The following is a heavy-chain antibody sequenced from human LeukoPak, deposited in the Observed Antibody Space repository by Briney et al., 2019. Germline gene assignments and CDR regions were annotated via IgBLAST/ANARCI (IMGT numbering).Heavy chain of an antibody. D-gene: IGHD3-10*01. CDR2: INPSGGDT. CDR1: GFTFTSFY. J-gene: IGHJ5*02. V-gene: IGHV1-46*01. Sequence: ASVKVSCKASGFTFTSFYMHWVRQAPGQGLEWLGVINPSGGDTIYAQKFQGRVTMTRDTSTSTVYMELSSLRSEDTAVYYCARGPRVSGNYYGSGSYYSFDPWGQGTLVTVSS. CDR3: ARGPRVSGNYYGSGSYYSFDP.